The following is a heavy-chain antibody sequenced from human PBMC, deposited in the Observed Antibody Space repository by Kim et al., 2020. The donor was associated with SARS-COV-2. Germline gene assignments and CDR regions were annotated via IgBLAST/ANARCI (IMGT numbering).Heavy chain of an antibody. Sequence: GGSLRLSCSASGFTFTSLWMGWIRQAPGKGLEWVANINEHGTEDFYGDSVKGRFDLSRDNAAASIYLQMTNLRVEDTALYYCVRYSYAGHATDFWGQGTQVTVS. V-gene: IGHV3-7*01. CDR3: VRYSYAGHATDF. CDR2: INEHGTED. D-gene: IGHD3-16*01. J-gene: IGHJ4*02. CDR1: GFTFTSLW.